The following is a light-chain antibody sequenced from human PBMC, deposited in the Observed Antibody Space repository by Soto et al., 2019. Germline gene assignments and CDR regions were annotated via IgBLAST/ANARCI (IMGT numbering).Light chain of an antibody. Sequence: DIQMTQSPSSLSASVGDRVTIICQASQDINNSLNWYQQKPGKAPQLLIYDSSNLEIGVPSRFSGSGYGTRFKSTITSLQPEDSATYYCQQYYNLPFSFGQRTRLESK. CDR1: QDINNS. V-gene: IGKV1-33*01. CDR3: QQYYNLPFS. J-gene: IGKJ5*01. CDR2: DSS.